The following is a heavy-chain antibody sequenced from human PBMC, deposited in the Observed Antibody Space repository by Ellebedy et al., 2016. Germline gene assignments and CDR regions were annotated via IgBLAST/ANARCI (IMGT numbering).Heavy chain of an antibody. CDR2: ILPADSDT. CDR1: GYSFNNAW. V-gene: IGHV5-51*01. J-gene: IGHJ1*01. CDR3: ARRRGGYNSDFQY. D-gene: IGHD5-24*01. Sequence: GESLKISCKGSGYSFNNAWIGWVRQMPGKGLEWMGIILPADSDTRYSPSFQGQVTISADKSISTAYLQWSSLKASDTAMYYCARRRGGYNSDFQYWGQGTLVTVSS.